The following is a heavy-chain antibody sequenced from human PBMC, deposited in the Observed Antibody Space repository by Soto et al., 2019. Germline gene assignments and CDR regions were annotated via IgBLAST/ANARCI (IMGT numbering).Heavy chain of an antibody. CDR3: ASSAMVYKYYFDY. V-gene: IGHV4-59*01. CDR1: GGSISSYY. CDR2: IYYSGST. D-gene: IGHD5-18*01. Sequence: SETLSLTCTVSGGSISSYYWSWIRQPPGKGLEWIGYIYYSGSTNYNPSLKSRVTISVDTSKNQFPLKLSSVTAADTAVYYCASSAMVYKYYFDYWGQGTLVTVSS. J-gene: IGHJ4*02.